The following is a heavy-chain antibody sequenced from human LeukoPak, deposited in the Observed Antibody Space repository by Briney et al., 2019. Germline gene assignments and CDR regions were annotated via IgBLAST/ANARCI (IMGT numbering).Heavy chain of an antibody. CDR1: GFTFSNYA. J-gene: IGHJ5*02. D-gene: IGHD3-3*01. V-gene: IGHV3-30*04. CDR2: ISYDGSNE. CDR3: ARDGTTIFGDLNWFDP. Sequence: HPGGSLRLSCAASGFTFSNYAMHWVRQAPGKGLEWVAVISYDGSNEYYADSVKGRFTISRDNSKNSLYLQMNSLRAEDTAVYYCARDGTTIFGDLNWFDPWGQGTLVTVSS.